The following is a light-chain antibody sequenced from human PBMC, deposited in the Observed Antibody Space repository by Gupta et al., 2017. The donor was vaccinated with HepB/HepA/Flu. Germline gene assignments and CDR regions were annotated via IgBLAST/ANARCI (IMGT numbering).Light chain of an antibody. Sequence: DIQMAHTASSLSASVGDRVTIPCQASQDVSNYLNWYQQKPGKAPKLLIYDASNWETGVPSRFSGSGSGTDFTFTISSLQPEDIATYYCQQYDNRLTFGGGTKVEIK. J-gene: IGKJ4*01. V-gene: IGKV1-33*01. CDR3: QQYDNRLT. CDR1: QDVSNY. CDR2: DAS.